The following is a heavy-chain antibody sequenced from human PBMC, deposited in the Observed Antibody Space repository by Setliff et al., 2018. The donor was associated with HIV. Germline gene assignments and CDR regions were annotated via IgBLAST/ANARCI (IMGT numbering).Heavy chain of an antibody. D-gene: IGHD6-19*01. CDR3: GRVPYRSAWFSGGHNPFDD. J-gene: IGHJ3*01. CDR2: ISGFNGNT. Sequence: ASVKVSCKASGGTSSSYAISWVRQAPGQGLEWMGWISGFNGNTKYGQSFQGRVTMTTDTSTSTVYMELRSLRSDDTAVYYCGRVPYRSAWFSGGHNPFDDWGQGTMVTVSS. CDR1: GGTSSSYA. V-gene: IGHV1-18*01.